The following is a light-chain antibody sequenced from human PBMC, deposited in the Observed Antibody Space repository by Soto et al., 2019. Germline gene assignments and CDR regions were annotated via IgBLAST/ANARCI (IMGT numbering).Light chain of an antibody. CDR2: GSS. V-gene: IGKV3-20*01. CDR1: QSVGSSY. CDR3: QQYGSSIT. Sequence: ETVLTQSPGTLSLSPGERATLSCRASQSVGSSYLSWYQQKPGQAPRLLIYGSSSRATGIPDRFSGSGSGTDFTLTISRLEPEGFAVYYCQQYGSSITFGPGTKVDIK. J-gene: IGKJ3*01.